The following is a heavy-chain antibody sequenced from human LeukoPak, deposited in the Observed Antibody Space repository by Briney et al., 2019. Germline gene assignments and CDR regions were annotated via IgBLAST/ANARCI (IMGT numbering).Heavy chain of an antibody. CDR3: AKGGYDILTGYDSPSDY. CDR2: ISAYNGNT. CDR1: CYTFTSYG. V-gene: IGHV1-18*04. Sequence: GASVKVSCKASCYTFTSYGISWVRQAPGQGLEWMGWISAYNGNTNYAQKLQGRVTMTTDTSTSTAYMELRSLRSDDTAVYYCAKGGYDILTGYDSPSDYWGQGTLVTVSS. D-gene: IGHD3-9*01. J-gene: IGHJ4*02.